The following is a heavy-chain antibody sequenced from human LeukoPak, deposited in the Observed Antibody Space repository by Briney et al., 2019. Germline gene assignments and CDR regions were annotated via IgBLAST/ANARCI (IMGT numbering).Heavy chain of an antibody. D-gene: IGHD2-2*01. V-gene: IGHV4-39*01. J-gene: IGHJ2*01. CDR2: IYYSGST. Sequence: SETLSLTCTVSGGSISSSSYYWGWIRQPPGKGLEWIGSIYYSGSTYYNPSLKSRVTISVDTSKNQFSLKLSSVTAADTAVYYCAATVVPAAPYWYFDLWGRGTLVTVSS. CDR1: GGSISSSSYY. CDR3: AATVVPAAPYWYFDL.